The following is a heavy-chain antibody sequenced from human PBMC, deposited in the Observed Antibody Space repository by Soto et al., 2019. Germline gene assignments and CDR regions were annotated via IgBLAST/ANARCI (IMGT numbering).Heavy chain of an antibody. CDR2: INSDGSRT. J-gene: IGHJ4*02. CDR1: GLTFSSYW. V-gene: IGHV3-74*01. D-gene: IGHD6-19*01. Sequence: EVQLVESGGGLVQPGGSRRLSCAASGLTFSSYWMHWVGQAPGKGLVWVSRINSDGSRTSYADSVKGRFTISRDNAKNTLYLQMNSLRAEDTAVYYCAVAVAGPTAIGYWGQGTLVTVSS. CDR3: AVAVAGPTAIGY.